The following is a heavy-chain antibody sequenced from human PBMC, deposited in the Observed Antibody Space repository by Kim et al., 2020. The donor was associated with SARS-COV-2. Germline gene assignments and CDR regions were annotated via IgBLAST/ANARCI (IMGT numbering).Heavy chain of an antibody. Sequence: GGSLRLSCAASGFNVTKNDMSWVPQAPGKGLEWVSVIYNGGTTYYADSVKGRFTISRDTSKNTLYLQMNRLRAEDTAMYYCARSHYYYDNSYDYSRSSYYFDYWGQGTLITVSS. D-gene: IGHD3-22*01. CDR3: ARSHYYYDNSYDYSRSSYYFDY. V-gene: IGHV3-53*01. CDR2: IYNGGTT. J-gene: IGHJ4*02. CDR1: GFNVTKND.